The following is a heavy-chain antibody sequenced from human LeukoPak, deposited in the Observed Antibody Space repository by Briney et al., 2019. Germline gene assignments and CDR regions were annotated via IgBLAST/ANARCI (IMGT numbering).Heavy chain of an antibody. CDR2: ISAYNGNT. J-gene: IGHJ5*02. Sequence: ASVKVSCTASGYTFTSYGISWVRQAPGQGLEWMGWISAYNGNTNYAQKLPGRVTMTTDTSTSTAYMELRSLRSDDTVVYYCAREYSSSGGDWFDPWGQGTLVTVSS. CDR1: GYTFTSYG. D-gene: IGHD6-13*01. V-gene: IGHV1-18*01. CDR3: AREYSSSGGDWFDP.